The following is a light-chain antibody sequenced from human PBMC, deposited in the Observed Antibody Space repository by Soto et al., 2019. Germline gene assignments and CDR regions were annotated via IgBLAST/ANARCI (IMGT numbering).Light chain of an antibody. V-gene: IGKV3-20*01. CDR3: QHYGNSPT. Sequence: EIVLTQSPGTLSLSPGDAATLSCRASQSVSSGYLACYQQKPGQAPRLLIYGASRRAGGIPDRFSGSLSGTDFTLSISRLEPEDFAVYWCQHYGNSPTFGQGTRVQIK. CDR1: QSVSSGY. CDR2: GAS. J-gene: IGKJ1*01.